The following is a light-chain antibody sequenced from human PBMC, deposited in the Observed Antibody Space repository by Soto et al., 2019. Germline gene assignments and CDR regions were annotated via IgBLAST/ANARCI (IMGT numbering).Light chain of an antibody. CDR2: GAS. CDR3: QQYNNWPPLT. Sequence: EIVMTQSPATLSVSTGGRATLSCRVSQSVSSNLAWYQQKPGQAPRLHIYGASTRATGIPARFSGSGSGTEFTLTISSLQSEDFAVYYCQQYNNWPPLTFGGGTKVEIK. V-gene: IGKV3-15*01. J-gene: IGKJ4*01. CDR1: QSVSSN.